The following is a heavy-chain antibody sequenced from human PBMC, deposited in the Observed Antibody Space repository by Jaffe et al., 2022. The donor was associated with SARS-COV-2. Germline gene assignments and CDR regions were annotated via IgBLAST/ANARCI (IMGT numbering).Heavy chain of an antibody. CDR1: GYTFTSYG. D-gene: IGHD1-1*01. Sequence: QVQLVQSGVEVKKPGASVKVSCKASGYTFTSYGVHWVRQAPGQRPEWMGWINIGDGNTQYSQRFQGRVTITRDTSASTAYMALSSLTSEDTAVYYCARDVSHYNWHADYWGQGTLVIVSS. V-gene: IGHV1-3*04. J-gene: IGHJ4*02. CDR3: ARDVSHYNWHADY. CDR2: INIGDGNT.